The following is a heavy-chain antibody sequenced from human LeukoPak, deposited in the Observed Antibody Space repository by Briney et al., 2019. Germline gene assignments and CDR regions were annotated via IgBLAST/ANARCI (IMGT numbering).Heavy chain of an antibody. CDR2: INPNSGGT. Sequence: GASLKVSCKASGYTFTGYYMHWVRQAPGQGLEWMGRINPNSGGTNYAQKFQGRVTMTRDTSISTAYMELSSLRSDDTAVYYCARWGRYYDFWSGSFDIWGQGTMVTVSS. V-gene: IGHV1-2*06. J-gene: IGHJ3*02. CDR3: ARWGRYYDFWSGSFDI. D-gene: IGHD3-3*01. CDR1: GYTFTGYY.